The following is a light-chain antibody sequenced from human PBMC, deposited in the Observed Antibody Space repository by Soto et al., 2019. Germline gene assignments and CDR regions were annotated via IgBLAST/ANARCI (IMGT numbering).Light chain of an antibody. CDR2: GAS. V-gene: IGKV3-15*01. Sequence: EIVMTKSPASLSVPSGERATLSCRASQSVSSNFAWYLQKPGQAPRLLIYGASTRATAVPARFTASGSGTEFTLTISSLQSDDFGVYYCQQYDTWPRNFGQGTKGDIK. CDR1: QSVSSN. CDR3: QQYDTWPRN. J-gene: IGKJ1*01.